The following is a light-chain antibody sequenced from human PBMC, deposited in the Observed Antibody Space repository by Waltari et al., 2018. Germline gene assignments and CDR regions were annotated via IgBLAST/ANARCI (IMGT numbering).Light chain of an antibody. CDR2: EVS. J-gene: IGLJ1*01. Sequence: QSALTQPASVSGPPGQSITTSCSGTDSDVGAYDFVPWYQQHPGKAPRLIIYEVSNRPSGISNRFSASKSGNTASLTISGLQAEDEADYYCSSYTTSSAPGVFGTGTRVTVL. V-gene: IGLV2-14*01. CDR3: SSYTTSSAPGV. CDR1: DSDVGAYDF.